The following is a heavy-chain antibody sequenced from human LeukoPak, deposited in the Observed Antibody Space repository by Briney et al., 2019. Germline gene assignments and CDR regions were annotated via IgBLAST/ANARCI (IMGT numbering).Heavy chain of an antibody. V-gene: IGHV3-74*01. Sequence: GGSLRLSXAASGFTFSIYWMHWVRQAPGQGLVWVSNMNSDGSITNYADSVKGRFTISRHNAKNTLYLQMNSLGVEDTGIYYCAKENESPDLWGQGTLVTVSS. D-gene: IGHD3/OR15-3a*01. CDR2: MNSDGSIT. CDR3: AKENESPDL. CDR1: GFTFSIYW. J-gene: IGHJ4*02.